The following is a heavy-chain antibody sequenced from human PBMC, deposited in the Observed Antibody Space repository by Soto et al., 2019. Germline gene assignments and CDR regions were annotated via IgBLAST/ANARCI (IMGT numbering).Heavy chain of an antibody. J-gene: IGHJ4*02. D-gene: IGHD6-6*01. Sequence: TSETLSLTCSIYSGSFSGYYWSWIRQPPGKGLEWIGEISQSGNTNYSPSLKSRVSISIDTSKKQFSLNLASVSAADTAVYYCARAPKVSGSSQTRPDFWGQGTLVTVSS. V-gene: IGHV4-34*01. CDR2: ISQSGNT. CDR1: SGSFSGYY. CDR3: ARAPKVSGSSQTRPDF.